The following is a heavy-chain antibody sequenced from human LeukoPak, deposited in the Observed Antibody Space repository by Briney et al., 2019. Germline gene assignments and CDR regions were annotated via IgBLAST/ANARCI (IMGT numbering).Heavy chain of an antibody. CDR3: ASRLYSSSSGSDY. CDR1: GFTFSSYS. J-gene: IGHJ4*02. V-gene: IGHV3-21*01. CDR2: ISSSSSYI. D-gene: IGHD6-6*01. Sequence: PGGSLRLSCAASGFTFSSYSMNWVRQAPGKGLEWVSSISSSSSYIYYADSVKGRFTISRDNAKNSLYLQMNSLRAEDTAVYYCASRLYSSSSGSDYWGQGTLVTVSS.